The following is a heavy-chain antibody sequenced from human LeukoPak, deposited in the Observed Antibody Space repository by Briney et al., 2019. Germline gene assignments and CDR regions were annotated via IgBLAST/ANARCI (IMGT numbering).Heavy chain of an antibody. CDR1: GFTFSSYA. CDR3: AKDGGGYYYERYWFDP. J-gene: IGHJ5*02. Sequence: GGSLPLSCAASGFTFSSYAMNWVRLAPGKGLEWVSGISGSGGSTNYADSVKGRFTVSRDNSKSTRYLQMNSLRAEDTAVYYCAKDGGGYYYERYWFDPWGQGTLVTVSS. V-gene: IGHV3-23*01. CDR2: ISGSGGST. D-gene: IGHD3-22*01.